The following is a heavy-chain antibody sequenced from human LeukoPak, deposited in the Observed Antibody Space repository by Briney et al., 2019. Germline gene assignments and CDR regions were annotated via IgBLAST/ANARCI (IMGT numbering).Heavy chain of an antibody. CDR1: SGSLSSYY. D-gene: IGHD3-9*01. CDR2: IYYSGST. J-gene: IGHJ4*02. Sequence: SETLSLTCTVSSGSLSSYYWSWIRQPPGQGLEWIGYIYYSGSTNYNPSLKSRVTISVYTSKNQFSLKLNSVTAADTAVYYCARSAKFEDTLDYWGQGTLVTVSS. V-gene: IGHV4-59*01. CDR3: ARSAKFEDTLDY.